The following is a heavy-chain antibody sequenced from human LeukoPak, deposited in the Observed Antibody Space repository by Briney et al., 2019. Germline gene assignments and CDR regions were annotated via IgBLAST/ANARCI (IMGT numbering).Heavy chain of an antibody. CDR2: INSDGSST. D-gene: IGHD1-26*01. CDR3: ARDRGGRYPYYFDY. V-gene: IGHV3-74*01. Sequence: LGGSLRPSFAASGFTFKSYWLHWVRQAPGQGLVGGGSINSDGSSTSYVDSGKGRFTISTDNAKNTLYLQMNSLRAEDTAVYYCARDRGGRYPYYFDYWGQGTLVTVSS. J-gene: IGHJ4*02. CDR1: GFTFKSYW.